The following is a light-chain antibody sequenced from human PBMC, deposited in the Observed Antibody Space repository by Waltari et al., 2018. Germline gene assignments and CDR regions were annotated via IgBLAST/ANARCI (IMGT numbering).Light chain of an antibody. V-gene: IGLV3-1*01. Sequence: SYEVTQPPSVSVSPGQTASITCSGDNLGDKYISWYQQKPGQSPVRVIYHDSKRPSGVPDRFSGSNSGNTATLTISGTQAMDETDYYCLAWDGSGYVFGTGTKVTVL. J-gene: IGLJ1*01. CDR3: LAWDGSGYV. CDR2: HDS. CDR1: NLGDKY.